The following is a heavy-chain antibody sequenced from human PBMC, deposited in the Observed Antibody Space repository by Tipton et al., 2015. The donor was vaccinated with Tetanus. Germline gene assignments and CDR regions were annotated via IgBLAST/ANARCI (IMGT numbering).Heavy chain of an antibody. CDR3: ARDQARGARGWNYFDF. V-gene: IGHV4-31*03. CDR1: GGSISSGGYY. J-gene: IGHJ4*02. CDR2: IYYSGGT. Sequence: TLSLTCTVSGGSISSGGYYWSWIRQHPGKGLEWIGEIYYSGGTYYNPSLKGRVTISVDTSKNQFSLKLNSVTAADTAVYYCARDQARGARGWNYFDFWGQGPLVPVSS. D-gene: IGHD1-26*01.